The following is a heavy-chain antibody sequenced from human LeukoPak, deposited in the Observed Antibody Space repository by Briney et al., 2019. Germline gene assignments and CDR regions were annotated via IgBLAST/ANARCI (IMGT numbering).Heavy chain of an antibody. CDR3: ARGEYGSGSYHIDY. CDR2: ISSSSSYI. J-gene: IGHJ4*02. D-gene: IGHD3-10*01. CDR1: GFTFSSYS. Sequence: GGSLRLSCAASGFTFSSYSMNWVRQAPGKGLEWVSFISSSSSYIYYADSVKGRFTISRDNAKNSLYLQMNSLRAEDTAVYYCARGEYGSGSYHIDYWGQGTLVTVSS. V-gene: IGHV3-21*01.